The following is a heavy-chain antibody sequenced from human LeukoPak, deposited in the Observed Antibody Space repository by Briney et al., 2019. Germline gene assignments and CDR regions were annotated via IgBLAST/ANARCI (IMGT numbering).Heavy chain of an antibody. CDR2: IIPILGIA. CDR3: ARDDCSGGSCPNDY. D-gene: IGHD2-15*01. V-gene: IGHV1-69*04. CDR1: RGTFSSYA. Sequence: ASVKVSCKASRGTFSSYAISWVRQAPGQGLEWMGRIIPILGIANYAQKFQGRVTITADKSTSTAYMELSSLRSEDTAVYYCARDDCSGGSCPNDYWGQGTLVTVSS. J-gene: IGHJ4*02.